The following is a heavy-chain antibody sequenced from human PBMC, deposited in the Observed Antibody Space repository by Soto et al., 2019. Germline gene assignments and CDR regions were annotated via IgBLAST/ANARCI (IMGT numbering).Heavy chain of an antibody. V-gene: IGHV3-21*01. CDR1: GFTFSSNS. CDR2: ISSSSSYI. Sequence: LRLSCAASGFTFSSNSINWVRQAPGKGLEWVSSISSSSSYIYYADSVKGRFTISRDNAKNSLYLQMNSLRAEDTAVYYCARGPSNYYDYWGQGTLVTVSS. CDR3: ARGPSNYYDY. J-gene: IGHJ4*02.